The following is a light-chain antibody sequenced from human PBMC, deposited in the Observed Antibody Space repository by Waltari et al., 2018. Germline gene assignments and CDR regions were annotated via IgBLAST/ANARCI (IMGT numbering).Light chain of an antibody. V-gene: IGKV1-12*01. J-gene: IGKJ1*01. CDR3: XQGDTSPPT. Sequence: EIHMTQSPSSVSASVGDRVSMSCRASQDISTSLAWYQQKSGKAPSLLIYHSSTLQSGVPSRFSGAGTGTDFTLTINNLHPEDFATYFCXQGDTSPPTFGPGTKVELK. CDR1: QDISTS. CDR2: HSS.